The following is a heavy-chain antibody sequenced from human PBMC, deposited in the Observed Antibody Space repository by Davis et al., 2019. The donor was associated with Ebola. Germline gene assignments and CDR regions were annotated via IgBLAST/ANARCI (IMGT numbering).Heavy chain of an antibody. Sequence: ASVKVSCKVSGGTFNNEAISWVRQAPGQGLEWMGWISAYNGNTNYAQKLQGRVTMTTDTSTSTAYMELRSLRSDDTAVYFCASRGPLTAYSALTKWYWGQGTLVTVSS. J-gene: IGHJ4*02. CDR3: ASRGPLTAYSALTKWY. V-gene: IGHV1-18*01. CDR1: GGTFNNEA. CDR2: ISAYNGNT. D-gene: IGHD2-15*01.